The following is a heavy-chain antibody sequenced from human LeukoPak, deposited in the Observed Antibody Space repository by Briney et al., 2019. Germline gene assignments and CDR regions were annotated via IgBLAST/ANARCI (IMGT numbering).Heavy chain of an antibody. Sequence: ASVKVSCKASGYTFTSYDINWVRQATGQGLEWMGWMNPNSGNTGYAQKFQGRVTFTRNTYISTAFMELSGLRSEDTAVYYCARGLYYDSSGGGVYYFDYWGQGTLVTVSS. CDR1: GYTFTSYD. D-gene: IGHD3-22*01. CDR2: MNPNSGNT. J-gene: IGHJ4*02. V-gene: IGHV1-8*03. CDR3: ARGLYYDSSGGGVYYFDY.